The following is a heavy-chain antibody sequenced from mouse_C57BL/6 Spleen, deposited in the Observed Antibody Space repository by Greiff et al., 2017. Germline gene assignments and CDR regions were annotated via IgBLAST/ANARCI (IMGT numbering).Heavy chain of an antibody. J-gene: IGHJ3*01. V-gene: IGHV2-2*01. CDR1: GFSLTSYG. CDR2: IWSGGST. CDR3: ASYYSNYEGFAY. Sequence: QVQLQQSGPGLVQPSQSLSITCTVSGFSLTSYGVHWVRQSPGKGLEWLGVIWSGGSTDYNAAFISRLSISKDNSKSQVFFKMNSLQADDTAIYYCASYYSNYEGFAYGGQGTLVTVSA. D-gene: IGHD2-5*01.